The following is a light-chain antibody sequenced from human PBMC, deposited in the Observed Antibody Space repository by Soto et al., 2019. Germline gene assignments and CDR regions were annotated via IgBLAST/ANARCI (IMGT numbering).Light chain of an antibody. Sequence: EIVITQSPATLSVSPGERATLSCRASQSISSNLAWYEQKPGQAPRLLIYGASTRANGIPARFSGSGSGTELTLTISSLQSADFAVYDCQQYNNWPTLTFGGGTKVDIK. J-gene: IGKJ4*01. V-gene: IGKV3-15*01. CDR1: QSISSN. CDR2: GAS. CDR3: QQYNNWPTLT.